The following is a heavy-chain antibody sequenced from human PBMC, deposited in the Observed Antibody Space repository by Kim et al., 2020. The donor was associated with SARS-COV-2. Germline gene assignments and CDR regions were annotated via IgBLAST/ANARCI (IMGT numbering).Heavy chain of an antibody. J-gene: IGHJ3*02. V-gene: IGHV3-21*01. CDR1: GFTFSSYS. CDR3: ARRSYYDSSGYYPSGGAFDI. D-gene: IGHD3-22*01. Sequence: GGSLRLSCAASGFTFSSYSMNWVRQAPGKGLEWVSSISSSSSYIYYADSVKGRFTISRDNAKNSLYLQMNSLRAEDTAVYYCARRSYYDSSGYYPSGGAFDIWGQGTMVTVSS. CDR2: ISSSSSYI.